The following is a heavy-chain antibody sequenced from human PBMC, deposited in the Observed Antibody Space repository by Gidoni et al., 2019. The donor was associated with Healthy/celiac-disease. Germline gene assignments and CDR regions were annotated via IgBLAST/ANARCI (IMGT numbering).Heavy chain of an antibody. CDR1: RFPFRSYS. CDR2: ISSSSSYI. J-gene: IGHJ6*02. V-gene: IGHV3-21*01. CDR3: ARDLLPSTYYDFWTLYGMDV. Sequence: EVQLVESGGSLVKPGGSLRLSCAASRFPFRSYSINWVRQAPGKGLGWVSSISSSSSYIYYADSVKGRFTISRDNAKNSLYLQMNSLRAEDTVVYYCARDLLPSTYYDFWTLYGMDVWGQGTTVTVSS. D-gene: IGHD3-3*01.